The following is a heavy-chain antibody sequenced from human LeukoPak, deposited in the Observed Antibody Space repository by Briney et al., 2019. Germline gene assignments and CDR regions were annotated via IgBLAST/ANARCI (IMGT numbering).Heavy chain of an antibody. CDR3: ARVGGSSWYFDY. D-gene: IGHD6-13*01. Sequence: ASVKVSCKASGYTFTGYYIHWVRQAPGQGLEWMGWINPNSGGTNYAQKFQGRVTMTRDTSISTAYMELSRLRSDDTAVYYCARVGGSSWYFDYWGQGTLVTVSS. CDR2: INPNSGGT. CDR1: GYTFTGYY. V-gene: IGHV1-2*02. J-gene: IGHJ4*02.